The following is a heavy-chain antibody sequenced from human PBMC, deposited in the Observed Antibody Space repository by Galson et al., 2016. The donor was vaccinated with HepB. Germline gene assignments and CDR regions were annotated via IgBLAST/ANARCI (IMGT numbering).Heavy chain of an antibody. J-gene: IGHJ4*02. Sequence: SVKVSCKASGNIFTGYYIHWVRQAPGQGLEWMGWINPNRGTTNYAQKFQGRVTMTRDTSISTAYMELNGVRFDDTAGYYCAGFVDYDEAVYWGQGTLVTVSS. V-gene: IGHV1-2*02. D-gene: IGHD4-17*01. CDR3: AGFVDYDEAVY. CDR2: INPNRGTT. CDR1: GNIFTGYY.